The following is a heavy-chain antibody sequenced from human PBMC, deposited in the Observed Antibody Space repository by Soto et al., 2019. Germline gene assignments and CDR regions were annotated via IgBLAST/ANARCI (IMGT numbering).Heavy chain of an antibody. J-gene: IGHJ6*02. CDR3: ARVGYIVARPYYGMDV. V-gene: IGHV1-69*01. CDR2: IIPIFGTA. Sequence: QVQLVQSGAEVKKPGSSVKVSCKASGGTFSSYAISWVRQAPGQGLEWMGGIIPIFGTANYAQKFQGRVTITADESTSTAYMELSGLRSEDTAVYYCARVGYIVARPYYGMDVWGQGTTVTVSS. D-gene: IGHD5-12*01. CDR1: GGTFSSYA.